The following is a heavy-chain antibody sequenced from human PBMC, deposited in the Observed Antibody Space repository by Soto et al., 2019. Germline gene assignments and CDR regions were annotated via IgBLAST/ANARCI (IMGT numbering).Heavy chain of an antibody. V-gene: IGHV4-59*01. Sequence: SETLSLTCTVSGGSISSYYWSWIRQPPGKGLEWIGYIYYSGSTNYNPSLKSRVTISVDTSKNQFSLKLSSVTAADTAVYYCARGGGYCGWTSCYKRWFDPWGQGTLVTVSS. CDR3: ARGGGYCGWTSCYKRWFDP. CDR1: GGSISSYY. CDR2: IYYSGST. D-gene: IGHD2-2*02. J-gene: IGHJ5*02.